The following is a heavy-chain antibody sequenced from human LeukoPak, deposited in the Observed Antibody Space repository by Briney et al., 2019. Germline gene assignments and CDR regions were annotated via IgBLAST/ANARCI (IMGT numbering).Heavy chain of an antibody. CDR3: ARDREIVGSLDY. Sequence: GGSLRLSCAASGFTFSSYSMNWVRQAPGKGLEWVSYISSSSTIYYADSVKGRFTISRDNAKNSLYLQMNSLRAEDTAVYYCARDREIVGSLDYWGQGTLVTVSS. J-gene: IGHJ4*02. CDR1: GFTFSSYS. D-gene: IGHD1-26*01. CDR2: ISSSSTI. V-gene: IGHV3-48*04.